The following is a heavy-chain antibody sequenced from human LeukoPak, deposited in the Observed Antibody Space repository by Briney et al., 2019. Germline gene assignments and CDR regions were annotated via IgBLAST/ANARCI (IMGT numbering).Heavy chain of an antibody. V-gene: IGHV4-34*01. Sequence: PSETLSLTCAVYGGSFSGYYWSWIRQPPGKGLEWIGEINHSGSTNYNPSLKSRVTISVDTSKNQFSLKLSSVTAADTAVYYCARGPPYFMITFGGVIGYYYGMDVWGQGTTVTVSS. CDR1: GGSFSGYY. J-gene: IGHJ6*02. CDR3: ARGPPYFMITFGGVIGYYYGMDV. D-gene: IGHD3-16*02. CDR2: INHSGST.